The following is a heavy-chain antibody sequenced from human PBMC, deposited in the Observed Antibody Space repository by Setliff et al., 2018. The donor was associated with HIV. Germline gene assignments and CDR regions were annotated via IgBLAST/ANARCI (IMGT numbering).Heavy chain of an antibody. J-gene: IGHJ4*02. V-gene: IGHV3-23*01. Sequence: GGSLRLSCAASELTFSNYAMTWVRQAPGKGLEWVSSLSGSGGSTYYADSVKGRFTISRDNSKSTLYLQMNSLRAEDTAVYYCAKDRGSGSYFDYWGQGTLVTVSS. D-gene: IGHD1-26*01. CDR3: AKDRGSGSYFDY. CDR2: LSGSGGST. CDR1: ELTFSNYA.